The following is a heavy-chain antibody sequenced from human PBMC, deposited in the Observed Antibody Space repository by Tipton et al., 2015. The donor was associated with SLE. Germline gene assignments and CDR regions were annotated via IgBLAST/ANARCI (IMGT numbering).Heavy chain of an antibody. Sequence: RSLRLSCAASGFTFSSYAMSWVRQAPGKGLEWVAVLSYDASNRYYADSVKGRFTISRDSSKNTLYLQMNSLRAEDTAVYYCARARLVDYGGFEYYCQGMDVWGQGTTVTVSS. D-gene: IGHD4-17*01. CDR3: ARARLVDYGGFEYYCQGMDV. J-gene: IGHJ6*02. CDR1: GFTFSSYA. CDR2: LSYDASNR. V-gene: IGHV3-30-3*01.